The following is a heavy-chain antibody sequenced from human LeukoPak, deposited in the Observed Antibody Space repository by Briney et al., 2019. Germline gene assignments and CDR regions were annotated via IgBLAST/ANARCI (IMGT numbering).Heavy chain of an antibody. CDR3: ARDTVWAFDI. Sequence: PGGSLRPSCAASGFTFSSYSMNWVRQAPGKGLEWVSYIRSSSSSIYYADSVKGRFTISRDNAKNSLYLQMNSLRAEDMAVYYCARDTVWAFDIWGQGTMVTASS. CDR1: GFTFSSYS. V-gene: IGHV3-48*01. CDR2: IRSSSSSI. J-gene: IGHJ3*02. D-gene: IGHD4-17*01.